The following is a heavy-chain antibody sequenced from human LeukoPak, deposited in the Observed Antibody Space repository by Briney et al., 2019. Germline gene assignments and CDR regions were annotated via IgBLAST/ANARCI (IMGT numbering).Heavy chain of an antibody. J-gene: IGHJ5*02. CDR1: GYSFTSYW. D-gene: IGHD3-22*01. Sequence: GESLKISCKGSGYSFTSYWIGWVRQMPGKGLEWMGIIYPGDSDTRYSPSFQGQVTISADKSISTAYLQWSSLKASDTAMYYCARLEVAYYYDSSGYSWGQGTLVIVSS. CDR2: IYPGDSDT. V-gene: IGHV5-51*01. CDR3: ARLEVAYYYDSSGYS.